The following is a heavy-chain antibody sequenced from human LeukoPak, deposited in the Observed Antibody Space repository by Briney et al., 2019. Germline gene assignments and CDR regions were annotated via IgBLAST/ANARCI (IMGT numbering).Heavy chain of an antibody. D-gene: IGHD6-13*01. J-gene: IGHJ4*02. CDR3: ARVVPRSDGSIWYYFDY. Sequence: PGRSLTPSCAASAFTFSTYAMHCVRQAPGKWLEYVSAISINGGSTYYANSVKGRFTISRDNSKNTLFLQMGSLGAEDMAVYYCARVVPRSDGSIWYYFDYWGQGTLVTVSS. CDR1: AFTFSTYA. CDR2: ISINGGST. V-gene: IGHV3-64*01.